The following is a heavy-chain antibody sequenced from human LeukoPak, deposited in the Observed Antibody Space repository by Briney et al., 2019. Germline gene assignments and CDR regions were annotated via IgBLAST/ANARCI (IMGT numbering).Heavy chain of an antibody. CDR1: GFTVSSNY. Sequence: PGGSLRLSCAASGFTVSSNYMSWVRQAPGKGLEYVSAISSNGDSTYYANSVKGRFTISRDNAKNSLYLQMNSLRAEDTAVYYCAELGITMIGGVWGKGTTVTISS. CDR3: AELGITMIGGV. CDR2: ISSNGDST. J-gene: IGHJ6*04. D-gene: IGHD3-10*02. V-gene: IGHV3-64*01.